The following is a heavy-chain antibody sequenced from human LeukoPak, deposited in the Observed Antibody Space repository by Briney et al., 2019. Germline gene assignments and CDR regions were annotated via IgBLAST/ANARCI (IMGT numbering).Heavy chain of an antibody. J-gene: IGHJ4*02. CDR3: ARGLPPVMKYYFDY. CDR1: GFTFSTSA. V-gene: IGHV3-23*01. CDR2: ISGAGGST. Sequence: PGGSLRLSCAASGFTFSTSAMSWVRQPPGKGLEWVSAISGAGGSTYYADSVKSRFTISGDNSKTTLYLQMTSLRGDELAVYYCARGLPPVMKYYFDYWGQGTLVTVSS. D-gene: IGHD4-11*01.